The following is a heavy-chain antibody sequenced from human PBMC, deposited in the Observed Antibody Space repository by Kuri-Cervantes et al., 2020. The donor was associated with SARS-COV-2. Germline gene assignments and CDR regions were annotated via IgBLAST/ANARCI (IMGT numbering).Heavy chain of an antibody. J-gene: IGHJ5*02. D-gene: IGHD3-22*01. CDR2: MYYSGST. Sequence: SETLSLTCTVSGGSISSSSYYWGWIRQPPGKGLEWIGSMYYSGSTYYNPSLKSRVTISVDTSKNQFSLKLSSVTAADTAVYYCALVAVYYDSSGYYCWFDPWGQGTLVTVSS. CDR1: GGSISSSSYY. V-gene: IGHV4-39*01. CDR3: ALVAVYYDSSGYYCWFDP.